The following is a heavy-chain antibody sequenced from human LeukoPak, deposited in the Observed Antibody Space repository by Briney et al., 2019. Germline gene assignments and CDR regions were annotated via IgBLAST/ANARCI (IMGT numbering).Heavy chain of an antibody. CDR2: ISGSGGST. J-gene: IGHJ4*02. V-gene: IGHV3-23*01. CDR1: RFTFSNYA. Sequence: PGGSLRLSCAASRFTFSNYAMSWVRQAPGKGLEWVSTISGSGGSTYYADSVKGRFTISRDNSKNTLYLQMISLRAEDTAVYYCAKAGNVIVVAQIDCWGQGTLVTVSS. D-gene: IGHD2-15*01. CDR3: AKAGNVIVVAQIDC.